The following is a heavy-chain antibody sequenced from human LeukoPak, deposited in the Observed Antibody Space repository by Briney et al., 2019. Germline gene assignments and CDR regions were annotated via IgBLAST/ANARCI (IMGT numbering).Heavy chain of an antibody. Sequence: GASVKVSCKVSGYTLTELSMHWVRQAPGKGLEWMGGFDPEDGETIYAQKFQGRVTMTRDMSTSTVYMELSSLRSEDTAVYYCARVLIGPVSQYYFDYWGQGTLVTVSS. D-gene: IGHD3-16*01. J-gene: IGHJ4*02. CDR3: ARVLIGPVSQYYFDY. CDR1: GYTLTELS. CDR2: FDPEDGET. V-gene: IGHV1-24*01.